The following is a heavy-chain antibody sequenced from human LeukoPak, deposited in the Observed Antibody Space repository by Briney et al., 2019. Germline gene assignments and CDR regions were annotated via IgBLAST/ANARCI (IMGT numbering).Heavy chain of an antibody. Sequence: GGSLRLSCAASGFTFSSYGMHWVRQAPGKGLEWVSAISGSGGSTYYADSVKGRFTISRDNSKNTLYLQMNSLRAEDTAVYYCAKDRPTVVTRRHYFDYWGQGILVTVSS. V-gene: IGHV3-23*01. CDR3: AKDRPTVVTRRHYFDY. CDR2: ISGSGGST. J-gene: IGHJ4*02. CDR1: GFTFSSYG. D-gene: IGHD4-23*01.